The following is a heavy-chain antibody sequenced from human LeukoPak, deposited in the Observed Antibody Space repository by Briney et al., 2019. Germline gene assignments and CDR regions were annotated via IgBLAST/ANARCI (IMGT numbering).Heavy chain of an antibody. CDR3: AKEGYGSTWSADFDF. J-gene: IGHJ4*02. D-gene: IGHD6-13*01. V-gene: IGHV3-74*01. CDR2: INTDGGAT. Sequence: GGSLRLSWAASGFTFSSFWMHWVRQVPGKGPMWVSHINTDGGATAYADSVKGRSTISRDNVKNMLYLQMNSLRAEDTAVYYCAKEGYGSTWSADFDFWGQGTLVTVSS. CDR1: GFTFSSFW.